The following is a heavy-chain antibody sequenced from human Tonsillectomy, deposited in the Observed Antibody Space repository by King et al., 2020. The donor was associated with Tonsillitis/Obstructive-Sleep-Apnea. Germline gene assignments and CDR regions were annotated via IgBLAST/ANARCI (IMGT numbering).Heavy chain of an antibody. Sequence: QLVQSGSELKKPGASVKVSCKASGYTFTNYAMNWVRQAPGQGLEWVGWINTNTGNPTYAQGFTGRFVFSLYPSVSTAYLQISRLKAEDTAVYYCATVPPAAMGVDFDYWGQGTLVTVSS. D-gene: IGHD2-2*01. V-gene: IGHV7-4-1*02. J-gene: IGHJ4*02. CDR1: GYTFTNYA. CDR3: ATVPPAAMGVDFDY. CDR2: INTNTGNP.